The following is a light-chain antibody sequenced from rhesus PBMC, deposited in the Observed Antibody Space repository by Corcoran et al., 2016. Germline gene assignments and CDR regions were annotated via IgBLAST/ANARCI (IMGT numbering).Light chain of an antibody. CDR2: AAS. J-gene: IGKJ3*01. CDR1: QGISSW. V-gene: IGKV1-19*01. Sequence: DIQMTQSPSSLSASVGDKVTITFHASQGISSWLAWYQQKPGKAPKPLIYAASSLQSGVPSRFSGSGSGTDYTLTISSLQPEDFATYCCQQYDDLPFTFGPGTKLDIK. CDR3: QQYDDLPFT.